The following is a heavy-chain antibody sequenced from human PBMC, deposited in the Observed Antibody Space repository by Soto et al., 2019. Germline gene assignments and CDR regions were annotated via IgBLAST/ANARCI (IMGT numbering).Heavy chain of an antibody. CDR1: GDSVSSNTLA. V-gene: IGHV6-1*01. CDR2: TYYSSRWRN. J-gene: IGHJ3*01. Sequence: SQPLSLTCAISGDSVSSNTLAWNWIRQSPSRGLEWLGRTYYSSRWRNDYAVSVKSRITINPDTSKNQFSLQLNSVTPEDTAVYYCAGAGSDAFDVWGQGTMVTVSS. CDR3: AGAGSDAFDV.